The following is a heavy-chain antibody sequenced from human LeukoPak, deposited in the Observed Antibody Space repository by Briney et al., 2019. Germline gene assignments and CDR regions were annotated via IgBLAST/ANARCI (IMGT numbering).Heavy chain of an antibody. D-gene: IGHD1-26*01. CDR3: AKDVRFEVGAVFDY. CDR1: GFTFSSYG. V-gene: IGHV3-30*02. J-gene: IGHJ4*02. CDR2: IRYDGSNK. Sequence: QAGGSLRLSCAASGFTFSSYGMHWVRQAPGKGLEWVAFIRYDGSNKYYTDSVKGRFTISRDNSKNTLYLQMNSLRAEDTAVYYCAKDVRFEVGAVFDYWGQGTLVTVSS.